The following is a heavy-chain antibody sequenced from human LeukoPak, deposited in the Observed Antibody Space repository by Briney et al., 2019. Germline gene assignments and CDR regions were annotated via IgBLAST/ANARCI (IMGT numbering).Heavy chain of an antibody. CDR2: IYYSGST. V-gene: IGHV4-39*07. CDR1: GGSISSSSYY. Sequence: SETLSLTCTVSGGSISSSSYYWGWIRQPPGKGLEWIGSIYYSGSTYYNPSLKSRVTISVDTSKNQFSLKLSSVTAADTAVYYCARADILTGRPPNYFDYWGQGTLVTVSS. J-gene: IGHJ4*02. CDR3: ARADILTGRPPNYFDY. D-gene: IGHD3-9*01.